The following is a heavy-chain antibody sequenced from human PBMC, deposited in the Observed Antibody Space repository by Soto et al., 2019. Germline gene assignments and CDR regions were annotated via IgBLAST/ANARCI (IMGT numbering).Heavy chain of an antibody. J-gene: IGHJ4*02. CDR2: IIPMFGTP. Sequence: QVQLVQSGAEVKKPGSSVKVSCKASGDAFTNYIFDWVRQAPGQGLEWMGGIIPMFGTPKYAQTFQDRVTISADVSTGAAYLELTSLRIDDTAVYYCARGRDQPPVGLYFDSWGEGTRVTVSS. D-gene: IGHD2-2*01. CDR1: GDAFTNYI. V-gene: IGHV1-69*01. CDR3: ARGRDQPPVGLYFDS.